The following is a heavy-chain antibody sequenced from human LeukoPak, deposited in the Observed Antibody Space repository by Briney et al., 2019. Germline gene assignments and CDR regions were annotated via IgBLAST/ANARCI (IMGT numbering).Heavy chain of an antibody. D-gene: IGHD5-18*01. CDR3: ARGLYGYSYGYYLDY. Sequence: KPSETLSLTCAVYGGSFSGYYWSWIRKPPGKGLEWIGEINHSGSTNYNPSLKSRVTISVDTSKNQFSLKLSSVTAADTAVYYCARGLYGYSYGYYLDYWGQGTLVTVSS. CDR2: INHSGST. V-gene: IGHV4-34*01. J-gene: IGHJ4*02. CDR1: GGSFSGYY.